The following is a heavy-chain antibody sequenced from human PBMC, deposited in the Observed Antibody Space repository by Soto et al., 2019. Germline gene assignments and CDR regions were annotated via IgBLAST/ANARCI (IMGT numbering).Heavy chain of an antibody. D-gene: IGHD3-3*01. CDR3: AKDIGRYDFWSGHIYYYYGMDV. CDR2: ISWNSGSI. V-gene: IGHV3-9*01. J-gene: IGHJ6*02. CDR1: GFTFDDYA. Sequence: PVGSLRLSCAASGFTFDDYAMHWVRQAPGKGLEWVSGISWNSGSIGYADSVKGRFTISRDNAKNSLYLQMNSLRAEGTALYYCAKDIGRYDFWSGHIYYYYGMDVWGQGTTVTVSS.